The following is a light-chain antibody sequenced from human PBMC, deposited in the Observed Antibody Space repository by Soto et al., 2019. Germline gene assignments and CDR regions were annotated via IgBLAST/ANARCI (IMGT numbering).Light chain of an antibody. Sequence: DIVMTQSPDSLAVSLGETATINCKSSQSVLYSSDNKNYLAWYQQKPGQPPKLLIYWASTRDSGVPDRFSGSGSGADFTLTISSLQAGGVAVYYCQQYYTTLTFGGGTKVEIK. CDR2: WAS. CDR1: QSVLYSSDNKNY. V-gene: IGKV4-1*01. CDR3: QQYYTTLT. J-gene: IGKJ4*01.